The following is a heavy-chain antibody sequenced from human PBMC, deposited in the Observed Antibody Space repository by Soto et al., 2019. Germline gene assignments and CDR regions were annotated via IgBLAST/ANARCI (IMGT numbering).Heavy chain of an antibody. J-gene: IGHJ5*02. V-gene: IGHV3-23*01. D-gene: IGHD3-10*01. Sequence: EVQLLESGRGLVQRGGSLRLSCAASGFTFTNYAMSWVRQAPGKGLEWVSAISGGGGNTYYADSVKGRFTISRDNSKNTLYLQMNSLRPEDTAVYYCARHSGPYGSGSYSAYLDHWGQGTQVTVSS. CDR3: ARHSGPYGSGSYSAYLDH. CDR1: GFTFTNYA. CDR2: ISGGGGNT.